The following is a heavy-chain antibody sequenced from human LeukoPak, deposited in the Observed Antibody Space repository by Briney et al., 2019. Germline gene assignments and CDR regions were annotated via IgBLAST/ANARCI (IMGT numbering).Heavy chain of an antibody. V-gene: IGHV3-21*01. CDR1: GFTFSSYS. CDR3: ARATLDSPDAFDI. J-gene: IGHJ3*02. CDR2: ISSSSSYI. Sequence: SGGSLRLSCAASGFTFSSYSMNWVRQAPGKGLEWVSSISSSSSYIYYAHSVKGRFTISRDNAKNSLYLQMNSLRAEDTAVYYCARATLDSPDAFDIWGQGTMVTVSS. D-gene: IGHD2-2*03.